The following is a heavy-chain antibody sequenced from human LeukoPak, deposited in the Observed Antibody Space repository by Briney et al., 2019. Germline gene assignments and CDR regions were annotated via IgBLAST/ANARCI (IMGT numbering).Heavy chain of an antibody. CDR1: GGSFSGYY. D-gene: IGHD6-19*01. V-gene: IGHV4-34*01. J-gene: IGHJ4*02. CDR3: ARGAVAGAFDY. Sequence: SETLSLTCAVYGGSFSGYYWSWIRQPPGKGLEWIGEINHSGSTNYNPSLKSRVTISVDTSKNQFSLKLSSVTAADTAVYYCARGAVAGAFDYWGQGTLVTVPS. CDR2: INHSGST.